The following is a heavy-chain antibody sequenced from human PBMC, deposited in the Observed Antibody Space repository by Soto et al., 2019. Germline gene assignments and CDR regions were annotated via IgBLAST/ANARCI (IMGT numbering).Heavy chain of an antibody. CDR3: ARYDYNGYYFDY. CDR1: GYTFTNYD. Sequence: ASVKVSCKASGYTFTNYDINWVRQAPGQGLEWMGGIIPIFGTANYAQKFQGRVTITADESTSTAYMELSSLRSEDTAVYYCARYDYNGYYFDYWGQGTLVTVSS. V-gene: IGHV1-69*13. J-gene: IGHJ4*02. D-gene: IGHD4-4*01. CDR2: IIPIFGTA.